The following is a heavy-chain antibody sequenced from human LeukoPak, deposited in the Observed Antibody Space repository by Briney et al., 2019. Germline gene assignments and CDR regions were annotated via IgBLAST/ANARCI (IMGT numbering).Heavy chain of an antibody. D-gene: IGHD3-10*01. CDR3: ARVKYYYGSGSDYFDY. Sequence: GGSLRLSCAASGFTFSSYWMSWVRQAPGKGLEWVANIKQDGSEKYCVDSVKGRFTISRDNAKNSLYLQMNSLRAEDTAVYYCARVKYYYGSGSDYFDYWGQGTLVTVSS. CDR1: GFTFSSYW. CDR2: IKQDGSEK. V-gene: IGHV3-7*03. J-gene: IGHJ4*02.